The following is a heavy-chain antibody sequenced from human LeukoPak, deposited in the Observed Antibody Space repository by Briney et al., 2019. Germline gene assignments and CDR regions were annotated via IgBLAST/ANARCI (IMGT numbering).Heavy chain of an antibody. J-gene: IGHJ4*02. CDR2: ISGSGGST. CDR3: ARDKDFWSGYSFLFDY. D-gene: IGHD3-3*01. Sequence: GGSLRLSCAASGFTFSSYAMSWVRQAPGKGLEWVSAISGSGGSTYYADSVKGRFTISRDNSKNTLYLQMNSLRAEDTAVYYCARDKDFWSGYSFLFDYWGQGTLVTVSS. V-gene: IGHV3-23*01. CDR1: GFTFSSYA.